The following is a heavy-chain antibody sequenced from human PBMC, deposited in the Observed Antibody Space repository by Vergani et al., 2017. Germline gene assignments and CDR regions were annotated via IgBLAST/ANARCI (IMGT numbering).Heavy chain of an antibody. CDR2: ISYDGSNK. V-gene: IGHV3-30*18. CDR3: AKDRSRVYYYYYIDV. D-gene: IGHD2-15*01. CDR1: GFTFSSYG. J-gene: IGHJ6*03. Sequence: QVQLVESGGGVVQPGRSLRLSCAASGFTFSSYGMHWVREAPGKGLEWVAVISYDGSNKYYADSVKGRFTISRDNSKNTLYLQMNSLRAEDTAVYYCAKDRSRVYYYYYIDVRGKGTTVTVSS.